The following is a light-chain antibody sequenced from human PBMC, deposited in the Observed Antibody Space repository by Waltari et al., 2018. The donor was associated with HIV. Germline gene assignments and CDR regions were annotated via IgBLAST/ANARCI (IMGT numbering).Light chain of an antibody. J-gene: IGLJ3*02. CDR2: RNN. Sequence: QSVLTQPPPASGTPGQRVTIPGFGSSSNIGSNYGYWYQQLPGTAPKLLIYRNNQRPSGVPDRFSGSKSGTSASLAISGLRSEDEADYYCAAWDDSLSGLVFGGGTKVTVL. CDR1: SSNIGSNY. CDR3: AAWDDSLSGLV. V-gene: IGLV1-47*01.